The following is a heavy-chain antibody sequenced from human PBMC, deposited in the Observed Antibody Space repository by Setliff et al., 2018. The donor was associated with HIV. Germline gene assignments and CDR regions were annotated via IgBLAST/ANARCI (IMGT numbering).Heavy chain of an antibody. Sequence: PSETLSLTCNVLDFSIGATSYYWGWIRQPPGKGLQWIGSVYYNGDTKYNPSLKSRLVISVDETKNQFSLMLNSLTVADTAVYYCARLGYYNLWSGYWTDTRGQGKSVTVSS. CDR3: ARLGYYNLWSGYWTDT. V-gene: IGHV4-39*01. CDR2: VYYNGDT. CDR1: DFSIGATSYY. D-gene: IGHD3-3*01. J-gene: IGHJ4*02.